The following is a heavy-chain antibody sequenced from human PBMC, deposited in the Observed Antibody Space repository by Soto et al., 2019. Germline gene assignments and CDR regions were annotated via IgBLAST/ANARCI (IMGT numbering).Heavy chain of an antibody. CDR3: ARATGYDILTGYSNKGNWFDP. CDR1: GYTFTSYY. V-gene: IGHV1-46*01. J-gene: IGHJ5*02. D-gene: IGHD3-9*01. Sequence: ASVKVSCKASGYTFTSYYMHWVRQAPGQGLEWMGIINPSGGSTSYAQKFQGRVTMTRDTSTSTVYMELSSLRSEDTAVYYCARATGYDILTGYSNKGNWFDPWGQGTLVTVSS. CDR2: INPSGGST.